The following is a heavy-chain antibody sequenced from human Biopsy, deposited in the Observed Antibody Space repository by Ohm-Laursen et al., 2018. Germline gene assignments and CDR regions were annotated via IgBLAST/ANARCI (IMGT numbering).Heavy chain of an antibody. CDR2: IKRDGTTT. CDR1: GFTFSNYY. V-gene: IGHV3-74*01. J-gene: IGHJ4*02. CDR3: ARGGFFAYSTFDY. Sequence: SLRLSCAASGFTFSNYYMHWVRQAPGKELLWVSRIKRDGTTTDYAESVKGRFTISRDNVKNTLYLQMNSLRAEDTAVYYCARGGFFAYSTFDYWGQGALVTVSS. D-gene: IGHD4-11*01.